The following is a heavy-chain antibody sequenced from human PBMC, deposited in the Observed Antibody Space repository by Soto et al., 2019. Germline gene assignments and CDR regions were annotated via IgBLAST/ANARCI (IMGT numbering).Heavy chain of an antibody. V-gene: IGHV4-34*01. D-gene: IGHD2-8*02. J-gene: IGHJ4*02. Sequence: SETLSLTCTVSGGSISGYYWSWFRQPPGTGLEWIGEINHSGSTNYNPSLKSRVTISVDTSKNQFSLKLTSVTAADTAVYYCARDKITGLFDYWGQGTLVTVSS. CDR2: INHSGST. CDR3: ARDKITGLFDY. CDR1: GGSISGYY.